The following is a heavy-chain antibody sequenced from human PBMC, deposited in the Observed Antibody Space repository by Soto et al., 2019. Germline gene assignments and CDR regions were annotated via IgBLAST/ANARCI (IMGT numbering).Heavy chain of an antibody. Sequence: ASVEVCGEASGYSFTSLDINWVRQTTGQGLEWMGWMQPSSGRTGYAQKFQGRVTMTRDTSINTAYMELSSLTSDDTAFYYCARGVTAGVDYWGHGPLVTLSS. D-gene: IGHD1-26*01. CDR1: GYSFTSLD. CDR2: MQPSSGRT. V-gene: IGHV1-8*01. CDR3: ARGVTAGVDY. J-gene: IGHJ4*01.